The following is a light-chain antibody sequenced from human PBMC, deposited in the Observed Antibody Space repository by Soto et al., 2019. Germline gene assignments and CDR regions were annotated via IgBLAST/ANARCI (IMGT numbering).Light chain of an antibody. V-gene: IGLV2-14*01. CDR2: DVS. CDR3: SSYTSSSTYV. CDR1: SSDVGGYNY. J-gene: IGLJ1*01. Sequence: QSVLTKPASVSGSPGQSITTSCNGTSSDVGGYNYVSWYQQHPGKAPKLMIYDVSNRPSGVSNRFSGSKSGNTASLTISGLQAEDEADYYCSSYTSSSTYVFGTGTKVTVL.